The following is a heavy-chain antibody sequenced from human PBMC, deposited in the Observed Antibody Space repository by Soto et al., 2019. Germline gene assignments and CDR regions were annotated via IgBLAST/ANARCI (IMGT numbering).Heavy chain of an antibody. CDR2: ISGSGGST. J-gene: IGHJ5*02. CDR3: AKDPYYDILTGYYWFDP. Sequence: GGSLRLSCAASGFTFSSYAMSWVRQAPGKGLEWVSAISGSGGSTYYADSVKGRFTISRDNSKNTLYLQMNSLRAEDTAVYYYAKDPYYDILTGYYWFDPWGQGTLVTVSS. D-gene: IGHD3-9*01. V-gene: IGHV3-23*01. CDR1: GFTFSSYA.